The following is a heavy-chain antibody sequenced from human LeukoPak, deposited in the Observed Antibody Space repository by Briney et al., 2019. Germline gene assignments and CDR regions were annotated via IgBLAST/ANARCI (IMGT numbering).Heavy chain of an antibody. Sequence: GGPLRLSCAASGFTFSSYWMSWVRQAPGKGLEWVANIKQDGSEKYYVDSVKGRFTISRDNAKNSLYLQMNSLRAEDTAVYCCASELLRYFSHGGDLVDYWGQGTLVTVSS. J-gene: IGHJ4*02. CDR2: IKQDGSEK. V-gene: IGHV3-7*01. CDR1: GFTFSSYW. CDR3: ASELLRYFSHGGDLVDY. D-gene: IGHD3-9*01.